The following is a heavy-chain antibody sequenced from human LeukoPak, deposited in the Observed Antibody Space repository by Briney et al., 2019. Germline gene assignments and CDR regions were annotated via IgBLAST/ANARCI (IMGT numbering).Heavy chain of an antibody. V-gene: IGHV4-38-2*02. CDR1: GYSISSGYY. D-gene: IGHD5-24*01. CDR3: ARESLTWLQSRTSWFDP. Sequence: SETLSLTCTVSGYSISSGYYWGWIRQPPGKGLEWIGSIYHSGSTYYNPSLKSRVTISVDTSKNQFSLKLSSVTAADAAVYYCARESLTWLQSRTSWFDPWGQGTLVTVSS. CDR2: IYHSGST. J-gene: IGHJ5*02.